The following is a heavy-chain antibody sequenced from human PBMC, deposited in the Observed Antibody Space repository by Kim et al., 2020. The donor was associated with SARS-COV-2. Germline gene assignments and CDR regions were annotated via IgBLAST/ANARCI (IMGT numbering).Heavy chain of an antibody. D-gene: IGHD3-10*01. V-gene: IGHV3-13*01. CDR3: VRGGIRGETWNWLDP. CDR2: IGTAGDS. CDR1: GFTFSTYD. Sequence: GGSLRLSCAASGFTFSTYDMHWVRQATGKGLEWVSGIGTAGDSYYPGSVRGRFTISRENAKNALYLQMNSLSAGDTAVYFCVRGGIRGETWNWLDPWGQGALVTVSS. J-gene: IGHJ5*02.